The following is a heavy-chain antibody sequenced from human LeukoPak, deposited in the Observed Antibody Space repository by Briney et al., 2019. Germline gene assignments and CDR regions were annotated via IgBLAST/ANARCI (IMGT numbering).Heavy chain of an antibody. D-gene: IGHD2/OR15-2a*01. J-gene: IGHJ4*02. V-gene: IGHV3-23*01. CDR1: GFPFSRYA. CDR3: AKQVSCDTTTCYSGMPPDY. Sequence: PGGSLRLSCAASGFPFSRYAMSWVCQTPERGLEWVSVISGSDGSRYYADSVKGRFTISRDDSRNTVYLQMNNLRAEDTAVYYCAKQVSCDTTTCYSGMPPDYWGQGTLVTVSS. CDR2: ISGSDGSR.